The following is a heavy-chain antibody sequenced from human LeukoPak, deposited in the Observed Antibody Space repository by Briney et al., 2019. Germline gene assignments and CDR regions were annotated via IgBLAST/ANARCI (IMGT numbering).Heavy chain of an antibody. Sequence: PGRSLRLSCAASGFTFSSYVIHWVRQAPGKGLEWVAAFLYDESNEYYRDSVKGRFTISRDTSKSTVYLQMNSLRAEDTAMYYCTRRRSIVVAGEGVQTFDSWGQGTLVTVSS. CDR1: GFTFSSYV. CDR2: FLYDESNE. V-gene: IGHV3-30*04. D-gene: IGHD6-19*01. J-gene: IGHJ4*02. CDR3: TRRRSIVVAGEGVQTFDS.